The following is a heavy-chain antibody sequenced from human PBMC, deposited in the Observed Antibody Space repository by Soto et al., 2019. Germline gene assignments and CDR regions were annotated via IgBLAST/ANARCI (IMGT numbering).Heavy chain of an antibody. CDR2: INPKSGGT. D-gene: IGHD1-26*01. V-gene: IGHV1-2*02. CDR1: GYTFTVYY. Sequence: ASVKVSCKASGYTFTVYYMHWVRQAPGQGLEWMGRINPKSGGTMYPQKFQGRVTMTWDTSISTAYMALTSLRSDDTAVYYCARDLAKGGGSAGFDYWGQGTLVTVSS. J-gene: IGHJ4*02. CDR3: ARDLAKGGGSAGFDY.